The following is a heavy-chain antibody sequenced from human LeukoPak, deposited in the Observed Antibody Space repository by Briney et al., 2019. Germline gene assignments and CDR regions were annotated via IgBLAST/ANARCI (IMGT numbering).Heavy chain of an antibody. CDR1: GAFISSGTYS. CDR3: ARGDGSGSGRWFDP. CDR2: IYHTGST. V-gene: IGHV4-30-2*01. D-gene: IGHD3-10*01. Sequence: PSQTLSLTCTVSGAFISSGTYSWSWIRQPPGEGLEWIGYIYHTGSTYYNPSLKGRVTISVDRSKSQFSLNLNFVTAADTALYYCARGDGSGSGRWFDPWGQGTLITVSS. J-gene: IGHJ5*02.